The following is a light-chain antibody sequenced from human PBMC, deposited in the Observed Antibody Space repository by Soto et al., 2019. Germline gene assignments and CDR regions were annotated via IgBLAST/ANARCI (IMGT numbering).Light chain of an antibody. CDR2: EVS. Sequence: QSALTQPPSASGSPGQSVTISCTGTSSDVGDYNYVSWYQQHPGKAPKLMIYEVSKRPSGVPERFSGSKSGNTASLTVSGLQAEDEADYYCSSYAGAYVVFGGGTKLTVL. J-gene: IGLJ2*01. V-gene: IGLV2-8*01. CDR1: SSDVGDYNY. CDR3: SSYAGAYVV.